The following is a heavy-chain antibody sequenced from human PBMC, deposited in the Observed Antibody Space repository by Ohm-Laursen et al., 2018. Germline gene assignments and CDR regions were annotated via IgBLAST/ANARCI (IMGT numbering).Heavy chain of an antibody. CDR2: IKQDGSEK. J-gene: IGHJ4*02. V-gene: IGHV3-7*03. CDR3: VKGRLAGAFDY. D-gene: IGHD2-15*01. CDR1: GFTLSSYW. Sequence: SLRLSCAASGFTLSSYWMSWARQAPGKGLEWVANIKQDGSEKYYVDSVKGRFTISRDNAKNSLYLQMNSLRAEDTAIYYCVKGRLAGAFDYWGQGTLVTVSS.